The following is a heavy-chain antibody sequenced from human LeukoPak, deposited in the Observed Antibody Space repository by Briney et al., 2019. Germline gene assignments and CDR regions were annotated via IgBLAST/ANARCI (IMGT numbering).Heavy chain of an antibody. V-gene: IGHV3-30*03. Sequence: GGSLRLSCAASGFTFSSYSMNWVRQAPGKGLEWVAVISYDGSNKYYADSVKGRFTISRDNAKNSLYLQMNSLRAEDTAVYYCARLGLSGGDYVSTWGQGTLVTVSS. CDR3: ARLGLSGGDYVST. J-gene: IGHJ5*02. CDR2: ISYDGSNK. CDR1: GFTFSSYS. D-gene: IGHD2-21*02.